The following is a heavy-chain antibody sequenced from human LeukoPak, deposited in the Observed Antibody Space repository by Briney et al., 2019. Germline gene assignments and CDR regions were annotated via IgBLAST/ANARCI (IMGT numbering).Heavy chain of an antibody. CDR3: ARTYSSSSPREFDY. D-gene: IGHD6-6*01. J-gene: IGHJ4*02. CDR2: IYTSGST. CDR1: GGSFSGYY. V-gene: IGHV4-59*10. Sequence: PSETLSLTCAVYGGSFSGYYWSWIRQPPGKGLEWIGRIYTSGSTNYNPSLKSRVTISVDTSKNQFSLKLSSVTAADTAVYYCARTYSSSSPREFDYWGQGTLVTVSS.